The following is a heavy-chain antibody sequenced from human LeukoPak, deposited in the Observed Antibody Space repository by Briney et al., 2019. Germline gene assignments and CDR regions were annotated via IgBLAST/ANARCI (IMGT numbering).Heavy chain of an antibody. CDR3: AKDHRYTFGSPYYFDY. J-gene: IGHJ4*02. CDR2: ISGSGGST. CDR1: GFTFTSYV. Sequence: GGSLRLSCAASGFTFTSYVMNWVRQAPGKGLEWVSGISGSGGSTYYADSVKGRFTISRDNSKNTLYLQMNSLRAEDTAVNYCAKDHRYTFGSPYYFDYWGQGTLVTVSS. V-gene: IGHV3-23*01. D-gene: IGHD5-18*01.